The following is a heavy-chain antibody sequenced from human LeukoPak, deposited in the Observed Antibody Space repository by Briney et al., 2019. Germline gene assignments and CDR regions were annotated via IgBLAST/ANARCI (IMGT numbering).Heavy chain of an antibody. CDR1: GGSISSYY. J-gene: IGHJ2*01. CDR2: ISYSGST. D-gene: IGHD3-22*01. CDR3: ARDLGYYDSSGFYHYYFDL. Sequence: SETLSLTCTVSGGSISSYYWSWIRQSPGKGLEWIGYISYSGSTKYNPSLKSRLTISVDTSKNQFSLKLSSVTAADTAVYYCARDLGYYDSSGFYHYYFDLWSRGTLVTVSS. V-gene: IGHV4-59*01.